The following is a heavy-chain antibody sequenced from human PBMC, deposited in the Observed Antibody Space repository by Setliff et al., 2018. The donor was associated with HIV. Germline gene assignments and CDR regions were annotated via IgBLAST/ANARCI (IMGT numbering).Heavy chain of an antibody. Sequence: KTSETLSLTCAVYGGSLSGYYWSWIRQAPGKGLEWIGEINHRGRTRCNPSLKSRVTISVDTSKTQFSLKLSSVTAADTAVYYCARVSSTYWYSIFRNYYYHMDVWGKGTTVTVSS. D-gene: IGHD2-15*01. CDR2: INHRGRT. CDR1: GGSLSGYY. CDR3: ARVSSTYWYSIFRNYYYHMDV. J-gene: IGHJ6*03. V-gene: IGHV4-34*01.